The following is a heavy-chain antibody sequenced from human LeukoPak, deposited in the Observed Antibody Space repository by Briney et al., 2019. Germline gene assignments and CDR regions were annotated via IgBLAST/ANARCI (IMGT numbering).Heavy chain of an antibody. Sequence: PPETLSLTCAVSGGSISSGYWWSWVRQPPMKGLEWIGEIIDSGSTNYNPSLKGRITISLDKTKNQFSLNVNSVTAADTAVYYCATYGPTSGGYTFEYWGQGILVTVSS. V-gene: IGHV4-4*03. J-gene: IGHJ4*02. CDR3: ATYGPTSGGYTFEY. CDR1: GGSISSGYW. CDR2: IIDSGST. D-gene: IGHD2-15*01.